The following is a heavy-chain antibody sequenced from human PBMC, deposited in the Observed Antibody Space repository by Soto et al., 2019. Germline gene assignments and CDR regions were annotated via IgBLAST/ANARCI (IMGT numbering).Heavy chain of an antibody. CDR1: GFTFSSYS. D-gene: IGHD3-9*01. V-gene: IGHV3-21*01. Sequence: GGSLRLSCAASGFTFSSYSMNWVRQAPGKGLEWVSSISSSSSYIYYADSVKGRFTISRDNAKNSLYLQMNSLRAEDTAVYYCARDGFDWFSGNRQPTPHTWGQGTLVTVSS. CDR2: ISSSSSYI. CDR3: ARDGFDWFSGNRQPTPHT. J-gene: IGHJ5*02.